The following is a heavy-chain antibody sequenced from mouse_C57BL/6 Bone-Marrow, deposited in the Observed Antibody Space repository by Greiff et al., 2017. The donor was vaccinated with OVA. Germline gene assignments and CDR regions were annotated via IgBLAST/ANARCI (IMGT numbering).Heavy chain of an antibody. Sequence: LVESGAELVKPGASVKISCKASGYAFSSYWMNWVKQRPGKGLEWIGQIYPGDGDTNYNGKFKGKATLTADKSSSTAYMQLSSLTSEDSAVYFCARWGSSTYGYFDVWGTGTTVTVSS. V-gene: IGHV1-80*01. D-gene: IGHD1-1*01. J-gene: IGHJ1*03. CDR3: ARWGSSTYGYFDV. CDR1: GYAFSSYW. CDR2: IYPGDGDT.